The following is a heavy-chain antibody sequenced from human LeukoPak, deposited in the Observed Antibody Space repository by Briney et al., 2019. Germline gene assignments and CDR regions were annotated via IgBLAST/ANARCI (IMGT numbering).Heavy chain of an antibody. D-gene: IGHD5-18*01. CDR3: ARLGYSYGSDWYFDF. Sequence: SETLSLTCAVSGYSISSGYYWGWIRQPPGKGLEWIGIIYHSGSTYYNPSLKSRVTISVDTSKNQFSLKLSSVTAADTAVYYCARLGYSYGSDWYFDFWGRGTLVTVSS. CDR2: IYHSGST. J-gene: IGHJ2*01. CDR1: GYSISSGYY. V-gene: IGHV4-38-2*01.